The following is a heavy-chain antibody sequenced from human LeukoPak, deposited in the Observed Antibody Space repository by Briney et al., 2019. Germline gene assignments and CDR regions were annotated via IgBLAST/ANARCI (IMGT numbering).Heavy chain of an antibody. CDR3: ARHASQGLNKPLDY. CDR2: IYYRGTT. Sequence: SETLSLTCTVSGGSISSYYWSWIRQPPGKGLEGIGYIYYRGTTNCNPSLKSRVTISVDTSKNQFSLKLSSVTAADTAVYYCARHASQGLNKPLDYWGQGTLVTVSS. V-gene: IGHV4-59*08. D-gene: IGHD6-19*01. J-gene: IGHJ4*02. CDR1: GGSISSYY.